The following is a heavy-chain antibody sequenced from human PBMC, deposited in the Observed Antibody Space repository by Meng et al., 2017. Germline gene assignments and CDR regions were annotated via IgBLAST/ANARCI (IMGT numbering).Heavy chain of an antibody. CDR1: VFTVDDDG. Sequence: RRGWLGWGLVGAGGSLRLSCAASVFTVDDDGMSWVRLAPGKGLEWVSCISLNSGRTGYADSVKGRFTISRDNAKNSLYLQMNSLRAEDTALYYCARGMTGYDSQDYWGQGTLVTVSS. CDR2: ISLNSGRT. V-gene: IGHV3-20*04. D-gene: IGHD3-9*01. CDR3: ARGMTGYDSQDY. J-gene: IGHJ4*02.